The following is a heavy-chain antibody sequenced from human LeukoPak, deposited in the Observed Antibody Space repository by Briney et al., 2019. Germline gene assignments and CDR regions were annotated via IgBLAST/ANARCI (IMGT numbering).Heavy chain of an antibody. Sequence: SETLSLTCAVYGGSFSGYYWSWIRQPPGKGLEWIGEINHSGSTNYNPSLKSRVTISVDTSKNQFSLKLSSVTAADTAVYYCARGHRLGFLGWFFGMDVWGQGTTVTVSS. CDR2: INHSGST. CDR1: GGSFSGYY. J-gene: IGHJ6*02. V-gene: IGHV4-34*01. D-gene: IGHD3-3*01. CDR3: ARGHRLGFLGWFFGMDV.